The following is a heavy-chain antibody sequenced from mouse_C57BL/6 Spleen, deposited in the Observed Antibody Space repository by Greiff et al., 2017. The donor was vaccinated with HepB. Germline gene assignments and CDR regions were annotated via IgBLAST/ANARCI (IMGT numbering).Heavy chain of an antibody. D-gene: IGHD1-1*01. J-gene: IGHJ2*01. Sequence: QVQLKQSGAELVRPGTSVKVSCKASGYAFTNYLIEWVKQRPGQGLEWIGVINPGSGGTNYNEKFKGKATLTADKSSSTAYMQLSSLTSEDSAVYFCARKGGFTTVVGYFDYWGQGTTLTVSS. CDR1: GYAFTNYL. V-gene: IGHV1-54*01. CDR2: INPGSGGT. CDR3: ARKGGFTTVVGYFDY.